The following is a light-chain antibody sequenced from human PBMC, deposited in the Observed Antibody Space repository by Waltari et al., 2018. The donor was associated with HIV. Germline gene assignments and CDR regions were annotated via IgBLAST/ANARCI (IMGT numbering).Light chain of an antibody. CDR2: AAS. V-gene: IGKV1-6*01. J-gene: IGKJ3*01. Sequence: IQMTQSPASLSASVGDRVTITCRASQHIGNDLAWYQQKPGKAPEVLMYAASNVQVDVPSRFSGRVHGTDFTFTISCLQPEDFATYFCQQYFAYPRTFGQGTRVEIK. CDR1: QHIGND. CDR3: QQYFAYPRT.